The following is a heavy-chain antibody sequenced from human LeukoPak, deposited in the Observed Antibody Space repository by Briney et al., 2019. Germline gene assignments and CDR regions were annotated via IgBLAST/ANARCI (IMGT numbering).Heavy chain of an antibody. D-gene: IGHD2-21*02. V-gene: IGHV3-21*01. J-gene: IGHJ4*02. CDR2: ITSSGSHP. Sequence: PGGSLRLSCAASGFSFNSYNMSWVRPAPGKGLDWVSSITSSGSHPYYAHSVTGRFTISRDNAKNSLFLQMSSLRADDTAVYYCAREEKFGDYYNDYWGQGTLVTVSS. CDR1: GFSFNSYN. CDR3: AREEKFGDYYNDY.